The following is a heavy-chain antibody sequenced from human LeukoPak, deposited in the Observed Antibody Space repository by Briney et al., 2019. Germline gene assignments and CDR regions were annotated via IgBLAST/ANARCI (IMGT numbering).Heavy chain of an antibody. D-gene: IGHD5-18*01. J-gene: IGHJ3*02. CDR3: AREGQLWMVGGAFDI. V-gene: IGHV1-18*01. CDR2: ISAYNGNT. CDR1: GYTFTTYG. Sequence: ASVKVSCKASGYTFTTYGISWVRQAPGQGREGMGWISAYNGNTNYAQKLQGRVTMTTDTSTSTAYMELRSLRSDDTAVYYCAREGQLWMVGGAFDIWGQGTMVTVSS.